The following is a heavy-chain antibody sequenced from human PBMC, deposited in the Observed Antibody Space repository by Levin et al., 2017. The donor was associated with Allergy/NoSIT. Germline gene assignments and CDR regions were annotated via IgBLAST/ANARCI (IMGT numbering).Heavy chain of an antibody. CDR3: AKDGEQWLEGWCDY. Sequence: PGGSLRLSCAASGFTFSSYGMHWVRQAPGKGLEWVAVISYDGSNKYYADSVKGRFTISRDNSKNTLYLQMNSLRAEDTAVYYCAKDGEQWLEGWCDYWGQGTLVTVSS. CDR2: ISYDGSNK. V-gene: IGHV3-30*18. D-gene: IGHD6-19*01. CDR1: GFTFSSYG. J-gene: IGHJ4*02.